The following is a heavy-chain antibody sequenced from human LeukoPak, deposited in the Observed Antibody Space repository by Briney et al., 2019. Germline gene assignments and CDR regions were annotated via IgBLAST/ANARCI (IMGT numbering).Heavy chain of an antibody. CDR3: ARGRACTNTSCYAPNYYYYYGMDV. V-gene: IGHV4-59*12. CDR1: GGSISGYY. Sequence: PSETLSLTCSVSGGSISGYYWSWIRQPPGKGLEWIGYLYYSGSTNYNPSLKSRVTISVDTSKNQFSLKLNSVTAADTGVFYCARGRACTNTSCYAPNYYYYYGMDVWGQGTTVTVSS. J-gene: IGHJ6*02. CDR2: LYYSGST. D-gene: IGHD2-2*01.